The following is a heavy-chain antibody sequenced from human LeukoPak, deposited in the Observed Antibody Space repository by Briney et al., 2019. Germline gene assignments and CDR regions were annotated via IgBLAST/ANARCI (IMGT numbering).Heavy chain of an antibody. J-gene: IGHJ5*02. D-gene: IGHD2-2*01. CDR3: ARGGDIVVVPAAMSRLSWFDP. V-gene: IGHV4-4*07. Sequence: PSETLSLTCTVSGGSISSYYWSWIRQPAGKGLEWIGRIYTSGSTNYNPSLKSRVTMSVDTSKNQFSLKLSSVTAADTAVYYCARGGDIVVVPAAMSRLSWFDPWGQGTLATVSS. CDR1: GGSISSYY. CDR2: IYTSGST.